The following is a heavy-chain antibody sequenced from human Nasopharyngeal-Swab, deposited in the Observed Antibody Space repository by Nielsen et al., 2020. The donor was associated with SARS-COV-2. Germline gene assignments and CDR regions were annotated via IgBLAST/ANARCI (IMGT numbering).Heavy chain of an antibody. CDR3: ARRHSTTLAVDY. V-gene: IGHV5-10-1*01. CDR1: GYSFTSYW. CDR2: IDPSDSYT. J-gene: IGHJ4*02. D-gene: IGHD1-1*01. Sequence: KVSCKGSGYSFTSYWISWVRQMPGKGLEWMGRIDPSDSYTNYSPSFQGHVTISADKSISTAYLQWSSLKASDTAMYYCARRHSTTLAVDYWGQGTLVTVSS.